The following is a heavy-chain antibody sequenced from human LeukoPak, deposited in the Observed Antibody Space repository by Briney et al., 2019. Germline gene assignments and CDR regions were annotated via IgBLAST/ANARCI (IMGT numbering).Heavy chain of an antibody. CDR3: ARVSGESRDY. Sequence: GGSLRLSCAASGFTFSSYTMNWVRQAPGKGLEWVSSITSSSNYIFYADSVKGRFSISRDNAKNSLYLQMNSLRAEDSALYYCARVSGESRDYWGQGTLVTVS. J-gene: IGHJ4*02. D-gene: IGHD2-15*01. V-gene: IGHV3-21*01. CDR2: ITSSSNYI. CDR1: GFTFSSYT.